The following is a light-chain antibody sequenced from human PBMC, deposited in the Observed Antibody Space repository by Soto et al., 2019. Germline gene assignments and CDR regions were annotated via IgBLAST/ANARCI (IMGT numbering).Light chain of an antibody. J-gene: IGLJ1*01. CDR2: QDI. CDR3: QAWDRGSAHV. Sequence: SYELTQPPSVSVSPGQTASITCSGDKLGDKYASWYQQKPGQAPVLVIYQDIKRSSGIPERFSGSNSGNTATLTISGTQAMDEADYYCQAWDRGSAHVFGTGTKLTVL. V-gene: IGLV3-1*01. CDR1: KLGDKY.